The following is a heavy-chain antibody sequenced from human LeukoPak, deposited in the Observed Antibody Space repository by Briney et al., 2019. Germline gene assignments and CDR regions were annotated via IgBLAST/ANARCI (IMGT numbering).Heavy chain of an antibody. J-gene: IGHJ4*02. D-gene: IGHD3-22*01. CDR1: GFTFSSYS. V-gene: IGHV3-48*04. CDR2: ISSSGSTI. Sequence: GGSLRLSCAASGFTFSSYSMNWVRQAPGKGLEWVSYISSSGSTIYYADSVKGRFTISRDNAKNSLYLQMDSLRAEDTAFYYCAKAADTGYYGSTGYPDYWGQGTLVTVSA. CDR3: AKAADTGYYGSTGYPDY.